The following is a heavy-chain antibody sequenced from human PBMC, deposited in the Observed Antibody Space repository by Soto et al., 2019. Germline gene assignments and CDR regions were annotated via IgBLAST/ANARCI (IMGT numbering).Heavy chain of an antibody. CDR3: ASLYYYDSSGYYYFDY. D-gene: IGHD3-22*01. Sequence: SVKVSCKASGGTFSSYAISWVRQAPGQGLEWMGGIIPIFGTANYAQKFQGRVTITADESTSTAYMELSSLRSEDTAVYYCASLYYYDSSGYYYFDYWGQGTLVTVSS. V-gene: IGHV1-69*13. CDR2: IIPIFGTA. CDR1: GGTFSSYA. J-gene: IGHJ4*02.